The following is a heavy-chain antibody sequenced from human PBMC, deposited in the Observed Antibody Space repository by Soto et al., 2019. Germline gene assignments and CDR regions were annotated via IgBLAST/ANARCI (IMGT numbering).Heavy chain of an antibody. J-gene: IGHJ5*02. CDR1: GYTFTSYG. CDR2: ISAYNGNT. D-gene: IGHD2-2*01. CDR3: ARPHCSSTSCSFGP. Sequence: ASVKVSCKASGYTFTSYGISWVRQAPGQGLEWMGWISAYNGNTNYAQKLQGRVTMTTDTSTSTAYMELRSLRSDDTAVYYCARPHCSSTSCSFGPWGQGTLVTVSS. V-gene: IGHV1-18*01.